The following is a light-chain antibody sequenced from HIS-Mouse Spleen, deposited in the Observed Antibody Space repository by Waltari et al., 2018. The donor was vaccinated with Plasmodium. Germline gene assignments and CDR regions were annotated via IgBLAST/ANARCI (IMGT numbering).Light chain of an antibody. CDR2: KDS. CDR3: QSADSSGTPNWV. V-gene: IGLV3-25*03. CDR1: ALPKQY. Sequence: SYELTQPPSVSVSPGQTARITCSGDALPKQYAYWYQQKPGQAPVLVIYKDSERPSGIPERFSGSSSGKTVTLTISGVQAEDEADYSCQSADSSGTPNWVFGGGTKLTVL. J-gene: IGLJ3*02.